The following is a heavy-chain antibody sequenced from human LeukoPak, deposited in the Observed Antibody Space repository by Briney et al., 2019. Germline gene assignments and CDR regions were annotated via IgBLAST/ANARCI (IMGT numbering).Heavy chain of an antibody. J-gene: IGHJ6*02. V-gene: IGHV4-61*02. CDR1: GCSISSGSYY. CDR3: ARARSTSYRTHYYYGMDV. CDR2: IYTSGST. D-gene: IGHD2-2*01. Sequence: ASETLSLTCTVSGCSISSGSYYWSWIRQPAGKGLEWIGRIYTSGSTNYNPSLKSRVTISVDTSKNQFSLKLSSVTAADTAVYYCARARSTSYRTHYYYGMDVWGQGTTVTVSS.